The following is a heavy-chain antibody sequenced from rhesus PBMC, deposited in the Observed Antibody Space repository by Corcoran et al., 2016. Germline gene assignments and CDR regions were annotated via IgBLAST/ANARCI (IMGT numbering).Heavy chain of an antibody. CDR3: ARDPRYCSGGVCYLRFDV. J-gene: IGHJ5-1*01. CDR1: GGSISSSNW. D-gene: IGHD2-8*01. V-gene: IGHV4S19*01. Sequence: QVQLQESGPGLVKPSETLSLTCAVSGGSISSSNWWSWIRQPPGKGLEWIGYISGSTGSTYNNPSLKSRVTMSKDTSKNQFSLKLSSVTAADTAVYYCARDPRYCSGGVCYLRFDVWGPGVLVTVSS. CDR2: ISGSTGST.